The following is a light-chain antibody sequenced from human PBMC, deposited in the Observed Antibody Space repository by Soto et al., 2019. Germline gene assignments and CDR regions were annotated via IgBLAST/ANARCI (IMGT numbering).Light chain of an antibody. CDR2: GNS. V-gene: IGLV1-40*01. CDR3: QSYDSSLSGYV. J-gene: IGLJ1*01. CDR1: SSNIGAGYD. Sequence: QSVLTQPPSVSGAPGQRVTIFCTGSSSNIGAGYDVHWYQQLPGTAPKLLIYGNSNRPSGVPDRFSGSKSGTSASLAITGLQAEAEADYYCQSYDSSLSGYVFGTGTKVTVL.